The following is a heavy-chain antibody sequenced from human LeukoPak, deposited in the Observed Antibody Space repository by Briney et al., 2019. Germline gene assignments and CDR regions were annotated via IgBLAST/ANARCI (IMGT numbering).Heavy chain of an antibody. Sequence: GGSLRLSCAASGFTFSSYSMSWVRQAPGKGLEWVANIKQDGSEKYYVDSVKGRFTISRDNAKNSLYLQMNSLRAEDTAVYYCARDSRLSLSYGSGHPYYFDYWGQGTLVTVSS. CDR2: IKQDGSEK. D-gene: IGHD3-10*01. CDR1: GFTFSSYS. V-gene: IGHV3-7*01. CDR3: ARDSRLSLSYGSGHPYYFDY. J-gene: IGHJ4*02.